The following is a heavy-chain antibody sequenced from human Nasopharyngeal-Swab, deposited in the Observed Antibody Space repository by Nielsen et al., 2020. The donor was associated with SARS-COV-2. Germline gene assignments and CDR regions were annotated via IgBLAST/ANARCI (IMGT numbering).Heavy chain of an antibody. J-gene: IGHJ1*01. Sequence: GRQAPGKGLEWVSLIYGDGSTYYGDSMKGRFIISRDKSKDTLYLQMNSLRVGDTALYYCVGKSRDVSAPDNWGQGTLVTVSS. D-gene: IGHD3-22*01. CDR2: IYGDGST. V-gene: IGHV3-53*01. CDR3: VGKSRDVSAPDN.